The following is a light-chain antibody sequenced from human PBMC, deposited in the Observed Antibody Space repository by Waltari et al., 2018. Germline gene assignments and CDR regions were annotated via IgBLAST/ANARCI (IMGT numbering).Light chain of an antibody. V-gene: IGLV3-25*03. CDR1: ALPKQF. CDR2: KDT. CDR3: QSADSSGTWV. Sequence: SYELTQPPSVSVSPGQTATITCSGDALPKQFAHWYHKKPGQAPVVVIYKDTERPSGIPERLSGSSSGTTVTVTINGVQAEDEADYYCQSADSSGTWVFGGGTKLTVL. J-gene: IGLJ3*02.